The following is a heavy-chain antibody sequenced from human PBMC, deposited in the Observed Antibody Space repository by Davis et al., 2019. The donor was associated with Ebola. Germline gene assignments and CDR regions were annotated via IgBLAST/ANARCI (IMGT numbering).Heavy chain of an antibody. CDR3: AHRHWRGFDP. CDR2: IYWDDDK. CDR1: GLSLSTSGVG. D-gene: IGHD1-1*01. Sequence: SGPTLVKPPQTLTLTCTVSGLSLSTSGVGVGWIRQPPGKALEWLALIYWDDDKWYSPFLKRSLTITKDTSKNQVVLTMTNMDPVDTATYYCAHRHWRGFDPWGQGTLVTVSS. J-gene: IGHJ5*02. V-gene: IGHV2-5*02.